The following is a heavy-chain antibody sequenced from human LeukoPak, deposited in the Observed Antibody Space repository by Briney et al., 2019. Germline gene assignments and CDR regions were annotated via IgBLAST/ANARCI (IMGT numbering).Heavy chain of an antibody. D-gene: IGHD2-21*02. CDR2: LYYMRGA. CDR1: GGSISGYY. V-gene: IGHV4-59*01. CDR3: ARWTTCGGDCLILDY. Sequence: SETLSLTCTVSGGSISGYYWSWSRQPPGKGVEWIGNLYYMRGAWYKSSLKSRVTTSVDTSRNEFSLKLSSVTAADTAVYYCARWTTCGGDCLILDYWGQGILVTDSS. J-gene: IGHJ4*02.